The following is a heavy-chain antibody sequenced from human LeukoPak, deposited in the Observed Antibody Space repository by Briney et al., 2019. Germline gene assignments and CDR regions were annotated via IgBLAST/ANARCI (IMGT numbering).Heavy chain of an antibody. CDR2: IKQDGSGK. CDR1: GFTFSNYA. V-gene: IGHV3-7*01. Sequence: PGGSLRLSCAVSGFTFSNYAMSWVRQAPGKGLEWVANIKQDGSGKYYVDSVKGRFTISRDNAKNSLYLQMNSLRAEDTAVYYCARDRAVAAAGTGLLGYWGQGTLVTVSS. J-gene: IGHJ4*02. CDR3: ARDRAVAAAGTGLLGY. D-gene: IGHD6-13*01.